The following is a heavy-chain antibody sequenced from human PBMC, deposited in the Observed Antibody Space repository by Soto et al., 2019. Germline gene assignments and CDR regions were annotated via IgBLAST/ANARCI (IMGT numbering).Heavy chain of an antibody. CDR1: GYTFTSYG. D-gene: IGHD1-26*01. V-gene: IGHV1-18*01. J-gene: IGHJ4*02. CDR2: ISAYNGNT. Sequence: GASVKVSCKASGYTFTSYGISWVRQALGQGVEWMGWISAYNGNTNYAQKLQGRVTMTTDTSTSTAYMERRSLRSDDTAVYYCARGRSGSYLAVGSYWGQGTLVTVSS. CDR3: ARGRSGSYLAVGSY.